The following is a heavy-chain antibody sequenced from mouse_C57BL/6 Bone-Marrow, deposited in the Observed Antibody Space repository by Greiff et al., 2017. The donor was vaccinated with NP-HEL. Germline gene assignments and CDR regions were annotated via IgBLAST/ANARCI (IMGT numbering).Heavy chain of an antibody. CDR3: ARGHYSNYDYAMDY. CDR2: IYPGDGDT. D-gene: IGHD2-5*01. CDR1: GYAFSSSW. Sequence: VQLQESGPELVKPGASVKISCKASGYAFSSSWMNWVKQRPGKGLEWIGRIYPGDGDTNYNGKFKGKATLTADKSSSTAYMQLSSLTSEDSAVYFCARGHYSNYDYAMDYWGQGTSVTVSS. V-gene: IGHV1-82*01. J-gene: IGHJ4*01.